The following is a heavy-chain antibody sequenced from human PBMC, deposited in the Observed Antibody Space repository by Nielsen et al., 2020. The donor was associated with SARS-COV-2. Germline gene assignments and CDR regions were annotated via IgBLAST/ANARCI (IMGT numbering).Heavy chain of an antibody. CDR2: ISSSSSYT. J-gene: IGHJ6*04. CDR3: ASSHCSSPSCYYYYGREG. Sequence: GESLKISCAASGFTFSDYYMSWIRQAPGKGLEWVSYISSSSSYTNYADSVKGRFTISRDNAKNSLYLQMNSLRAEDTAGYYSASSHCSSPSCYYYYGREGGGKRTTV. CDR1: GFTFSDYY. D-gene: IGHD2-2*01. V-gene: IGHV3-11*03.